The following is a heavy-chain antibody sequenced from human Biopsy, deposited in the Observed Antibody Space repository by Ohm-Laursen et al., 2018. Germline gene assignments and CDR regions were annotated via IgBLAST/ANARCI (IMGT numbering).Heavy chain of an antibody. CDR1: GGSISSSTTYY. J-gene: IGHJ3*02. CDR2: IYNTETT. Sequence: SETLSLTCTVSGGSISSSTTYYWAWLRQPPGKGLEWIGSIYNTETTFYNPSLKSRVTISVDTSTNQFSLKVSSVTAADTTVYYWAKHGSGWTGDDAFHIWGQGTMVTVSS. CDR3: AKHGSGWTGDDAFHI. D-gene: IGHD6-19*01. V-gene: IGHV4-39*01.